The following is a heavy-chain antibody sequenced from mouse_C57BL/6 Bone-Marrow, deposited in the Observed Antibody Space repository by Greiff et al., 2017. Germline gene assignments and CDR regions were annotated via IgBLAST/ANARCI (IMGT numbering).Heavy chain of an antibody. CDR3: SRRGTTVVAAYCFDY. Sequence: QVQLQQPGAELVMPGASVKLSCTASGYTFTSYWMHWVKQRPGQGLEWIGEIDPSDSYTNYNQKFKGKSTLTVDKSSSTAYMQLSSLTSEDSAVYYCSRRGTTVVAAYCFDYWGQGTTLTVSS. CDR1: GYTFTSYW. V-gene: IGHV1-69*01. D-gene: IGHD1-1*01. CDR2: IDPSDSYT. J-gene: IGHJ2*01.